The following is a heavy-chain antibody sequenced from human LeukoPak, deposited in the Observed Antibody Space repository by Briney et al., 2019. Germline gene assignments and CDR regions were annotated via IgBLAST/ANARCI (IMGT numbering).Heavy chain of an antibody. Sequence: GGSLRLSCAASTFIFSGYSMNWVRQAPGKGLEWVSYISETSSHTYYVDSVEGRFTISRDNAKNSLYLQMNSLRAEDTAVYYCARTRLVGATLYYFDYWGQGTLVTVSS. D-gene: IGHD1-26*01. J-gene: IGHJ4*02. V-gene: IGHV3-21*06. CDR1: TFIFSGYS. CDR3: ARTRLVGATLYYFDY. CDR2: ISETSSHT.